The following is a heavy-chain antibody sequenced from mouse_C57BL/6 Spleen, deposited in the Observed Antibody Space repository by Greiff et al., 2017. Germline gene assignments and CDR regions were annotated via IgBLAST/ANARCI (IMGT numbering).Heavy chain of an antibody. J-gene: IGHJ2*01. Sequence: VQLQQSGAELVKPGASVKLSCKASGYTFTSYWMHWVKQRPGQGLEWIGMIHPNSGSTNYNEKFKSKATLTVDKSSSTAYMQLSSLTSEDSAVYDCAREDYYGSSYFDYWGQGTTLTVSS. CDR2: IHPNSGST. V-gene: IGHV1-64*01. CDR3: AREDYYGSSYFDY. D-gene: IGHD1-1*01. CDR1: GYTFTSYW.